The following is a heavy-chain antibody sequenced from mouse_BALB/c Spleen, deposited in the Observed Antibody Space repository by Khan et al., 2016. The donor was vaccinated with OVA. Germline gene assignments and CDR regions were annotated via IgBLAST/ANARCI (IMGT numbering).Heavy chain of an antibody. CDR2: INPNNGDT. CDR1: GYTFTSYY. V-gene: IGHV1S81*02. J-gene: IGHJ3*01. D-gene: IGHD3-1*01. Sequence: VELVESGAELVKPGASVELSCKASGYTFTSYYLYWMKQRPGQGLEWIGGINPNNGDTNFSEKFKSKATLTVDKSSSTAYMQLSSLTSEDSAVYYCTRSGYGGFAYWGQGTLVTVSA. CDR3: TRSGYGGFAY.